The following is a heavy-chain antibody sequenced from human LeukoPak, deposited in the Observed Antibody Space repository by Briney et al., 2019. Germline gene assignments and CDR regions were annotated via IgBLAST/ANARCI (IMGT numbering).Heavy chain of an antibody. V-gene: IGHV3-53*01. J-gene: IGHJ3*02. CDR2: IYSDGTT. D-gene: IGHD4-11*01. CDR1: GFTVGSNY. Sequence: GGSLRLSCAASGFTVGSNYMSWVRQAPGKGLEWVLVIYSDGTTYYADSVKGRFTISRDNSKNTLYLQMNSLGAEDAAVYYCARDSPYSDYLIGGAFNIWGQGTMVTVSS. CDR3: ARDSPYSDYLIGGAFNI.